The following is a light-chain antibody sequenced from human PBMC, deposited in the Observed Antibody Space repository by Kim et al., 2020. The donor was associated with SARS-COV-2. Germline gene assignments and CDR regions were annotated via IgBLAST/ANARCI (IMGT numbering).Light chain of an antibody. Sequence: EIVLTQSPGTLSLSPGERVTLSCRASQTVSSSYLAWYQQKPGQAPRLLIYETSSRPTGIPDRFSGGGSGTDFTLTIARLEPEDFAVYYCQEYGNSRTFGQGTRLEI. CDR3: QEYGNSRT. J-gene: IGKJ2*01. CDR1: QTVSSSY. V-gene: IGKV3-20*01. CDR2: ETS.